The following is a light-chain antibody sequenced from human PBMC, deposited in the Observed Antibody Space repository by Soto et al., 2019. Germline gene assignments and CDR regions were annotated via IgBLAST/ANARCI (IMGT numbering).Light chain of an antibody. J-gene: IGLJ2*01. CDR3: QVWDTSRDHVV. Sequence: SYELTQPPSVSVAPGKTARISCAGYSIGIKSVHWYQQKPGQTPVLVIYYDNERPSGIPERFSGSNSGNTATLTISWVEAADEAHYFCQVWDTSRDHVVFGGGTKLTVL. V-gene: IGLV3-21*01. CDR2: YDN. CDR1: SIGIKS.